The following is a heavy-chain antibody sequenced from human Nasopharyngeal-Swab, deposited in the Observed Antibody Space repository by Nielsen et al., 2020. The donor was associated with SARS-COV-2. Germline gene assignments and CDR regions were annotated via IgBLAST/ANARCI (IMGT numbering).Heavy chain of an antibody. D-gene: IGHD3-10*01. CDR3: ARESLHYYCSGSYYNVLDY. CDR1: GGSISSYY. V-gene: IGHV4-4*07. J-gene: IGHJ4*02. CDR2: IYTSGST. Sequence: SETLSLTCTVSGGSISSYYWSWIRQPAGKGLEWIGRIYTSGSTNYNPSLKSRVTMSVDTSKNQFSLKLSSVTAADTAVYYCARESLHYYCSGSYYNVLDYWGQGALVTVSS.